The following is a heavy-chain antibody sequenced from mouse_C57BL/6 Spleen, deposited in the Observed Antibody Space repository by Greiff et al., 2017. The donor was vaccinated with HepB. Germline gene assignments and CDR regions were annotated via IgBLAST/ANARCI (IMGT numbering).Heavy chain of an antibody. CDR2: IYPGGGYT. D-gene: IGHD1-1*01. CDR1: GYTFTNYW. Sequence: VQLVESGAELVRPGTSVKMSCKASGYTFTNYWIGWAKQRPGHGLEWIGDIYPGGGYTNYNEKFKGKATLTADKSSSTAYMQFSSLTSEDSAIYYCARRRLLAGSSFYFDYWGQGTTLTVSS. J-gene: IGHJ2*01. CDR3: ARRRLLAGSSFYFDY. V-gene: IGHV1-63*01.